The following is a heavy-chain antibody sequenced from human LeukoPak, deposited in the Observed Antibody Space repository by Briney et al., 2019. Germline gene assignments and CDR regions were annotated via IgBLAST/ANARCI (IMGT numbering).Heavy chain of an antibody. CDR3: DRGSPTRTYSSRGSVY. V-gene: IGHV3-21*01. CDR1: GFTGSKAS. Sequence: GGSLRLAYAPSGFTGSKASMDWVRQAPGKGLEWVSSISSSSNYIYYADSVKGRFTTSRDNAKNSLYLQMNSLRAEDTAVYYCDRGSPTRTYSSRGSVYWGQGTLVTVSS. J-gene: IGHJ4*02. CDR2: ISSSSNYI. D-gene: IGHD6-13*01.